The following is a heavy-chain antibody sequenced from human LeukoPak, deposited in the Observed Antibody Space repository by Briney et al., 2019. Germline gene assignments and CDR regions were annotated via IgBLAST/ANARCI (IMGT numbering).Heavy chain of an antibody. CDR1: GGTFSSYA. CDR2: IIPIFGTA. D-gene: IGHD6-6*01. Sequence: GASVKVSCKASGGTFSSYAISWVRQAPGQGLEWMGGIIPIFGTANYAQKFQGRVTITADKSTSTAYMELSSLRSEDTAVYYCARDREPPYSSSSKIRPYYYYMDVWGKGTTVTVSS. V-gene: IGHV1-69*06. J-gene: IGHJ6*03. CDR3: ARDREPPYSSSSKIRPYYYYMDV.